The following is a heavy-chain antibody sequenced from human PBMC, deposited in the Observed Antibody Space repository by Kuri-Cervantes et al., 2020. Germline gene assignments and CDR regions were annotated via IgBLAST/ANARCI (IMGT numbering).Heavy chain of an antibody. CDR1: GGTFSSYA. CDR2: IIPIFGTA. J-gene: IGHJ6*02. Sequence: SVKVSCKASGGTFSSYAISWVRQAPGQGLEWMGGIIPIFGTANYAQKFQGRVTITADESTSTAYMELSSLRSEDTAVYYCARAPRTGYSSSWYRDYYYYGMDVWGQGTTVTVSS. V-gene: IGHV1-69*13. CDR3: ARAPRTGYSSSWYRDYYYYGMDV. D-gene: IGHD6-13*01.